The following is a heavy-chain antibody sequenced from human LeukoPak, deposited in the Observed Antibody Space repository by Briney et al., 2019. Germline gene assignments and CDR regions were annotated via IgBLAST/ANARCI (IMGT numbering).Heavy chain of an antibody. J-gene: IGHJ6*02. CDR1: SGSISSHY. D-gene: IGHD4-17*01. CDR3: ARGGFTVTQFDRYYYHHGLDV. Sequence: SETLSLTCTVSSGSISSHYWSWIRQPAGKGLEWIGRIYSTGSTNYNPSLKSRVTMSVDTSKNQFSLKLSSVTAADTAVYYCARGGFTVTQFDRYYYHHGLDVWGQGTTVTVSS. V-gene: IGHV4-4*07. CDR2: IYSTGST.